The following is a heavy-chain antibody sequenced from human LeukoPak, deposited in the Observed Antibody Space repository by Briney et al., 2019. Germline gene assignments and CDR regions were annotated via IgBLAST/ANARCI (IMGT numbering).Heavy chain of an antibody. CDR1: GYTFTSYG. CDR3: ARGASGTLRSFDWLTQEPLDY. Sequence: ASVKVSCKASGYTFTSYGISWVRQAPGQGLEWMGWISAYNGNTNYAQKLQGRVTMTTDTSTSTAYMELRSLRSDDTAVYYCARGASGTLRSFDWLTQEPLDYWGQGTLVTVSS. CDR2: ISAYNGNT. V-gene: IGHV1-18*01. J-gene: IGHJ4*02. D-gene: IGHD3-10*01.